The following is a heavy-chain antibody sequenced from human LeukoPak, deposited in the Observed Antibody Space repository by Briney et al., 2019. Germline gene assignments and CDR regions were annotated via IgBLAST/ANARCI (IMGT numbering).Heavy chain of an antibody. Sequence: GGSLRLSCAASGFTFSSYAMHWVRQAPGKGLEWAAVISYDGSNKYYADSVKGRFTISRDNSKNTLYLQMNSLRAEDTAVYYCASDGRPRKQQLYPGYFDYWGQGTLVTVSS. CDR3: ASDGRPRKQQLYPGYFDY. D-gene: IGHD6-13*01. CDR2: ISYDGSNK. J-gene: IGHJ4*02. CDR1: GFTFSSYA. V-gene: IGHV3-30-3*01.